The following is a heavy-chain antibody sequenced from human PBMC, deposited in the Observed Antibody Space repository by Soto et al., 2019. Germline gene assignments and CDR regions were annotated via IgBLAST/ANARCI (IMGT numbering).Heavy chain of an antibody. CDR1: VYTFTHFC. Sequence: GESLKISCETSVYTFTHFCISWLRQMRVKGLEWIGRIDPANSYTNYSPSFRGHVTISSDKSITTAYMQWSSLKASDTAMYYCARVKGYYDSGGYYSEYWGQGTMVTVSS. D-gene: IGHD3-22*01. J-gene: IGHJ4*02. CDR2: IDPANSYT. V-gene: IGHV5-10-1*01. CDR3: ARVKGYYDSGGYYSEY.